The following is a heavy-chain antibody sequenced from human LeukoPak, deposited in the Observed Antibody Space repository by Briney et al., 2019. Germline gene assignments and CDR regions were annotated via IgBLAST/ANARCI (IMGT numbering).Heavy chain of an antibody. V-gene: IGHV3-48*03. CDR1: GFTFSSYE. CDR3: ARGSSVYCSSTSCYDGFSSWFDP. J-gene: IGHJ5*02. D-gene: IGHD2-2*01. CDR2: ISSSGSTI. Sequence: GGSLRLSCAASGFTFSSYEMNWVRQAPGKGLEWASYISSSGSTIYYADSVKGRFTIARDNAKNSLYLQMNSLRAEDTAVYYCARGSSVYCSSTSCYDGFSSWFDPWGQGTLVTVSS.